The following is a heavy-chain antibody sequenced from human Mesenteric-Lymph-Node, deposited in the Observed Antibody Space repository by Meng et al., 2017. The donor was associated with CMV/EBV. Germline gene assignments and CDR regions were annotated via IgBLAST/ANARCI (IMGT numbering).Heavy chain of an antibody. CDR2: ISGYGDTI. V-gene: IGHV3-48*03. CDR1: GFTFSSSE. D-gene: IGHD2/OR15-2a*01. J-gene: IGHJ4*02. CDR3: ARGHRYCNDTTCFYYFDF. Sequence: GESLKISCAASGFTFSSSEMNWVRQAPGKGLEWVSSISGYGDTIHYADSVKGLFTISRDNAKNSLYLQMNRLRAEDTAVYYCARGHRYCNDTTCFYYFDFWGQGTLVTVSS.